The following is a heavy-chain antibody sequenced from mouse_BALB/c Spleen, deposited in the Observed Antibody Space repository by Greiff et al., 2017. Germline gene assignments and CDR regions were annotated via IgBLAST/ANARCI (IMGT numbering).Heavy chain of an antibody. J-gene: IGHJ4*01. CDR3: ARQGGSSYGDYAMDY. V-gene: IGHV5-12-2*01. Sequence: EVQGVESGGGLVQPGGSLKLSCAASGFTFSSYTMSWVRQTPEKRLEWVAYISNGGGSTYYPDTVKGRFTISRDNAKNTLYLQMSSLKSEDTAMYYCARQGGSSYGDYAMDYWGQGTSVTVSS. D-gene: IGHD1-1*01. CDR2: ISNGGGST. CDR1: GFTFSSYT.